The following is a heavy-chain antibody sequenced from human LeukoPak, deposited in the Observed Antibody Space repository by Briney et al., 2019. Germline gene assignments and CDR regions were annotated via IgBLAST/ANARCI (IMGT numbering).Heavy chain of an antibody. Sequence: SVKVSCKATGGTFSSYTISWVRQAPGQGLEWMGRIIPILGIANYAQKFQGRVTITADKSTSTAYMELSSLRSEDTAVYYCAREIRYYYYMDVWGKGTTVTVSS. J-gene: IGHJ6*03. V-gene: IGHV1-69*04. CDR3: AREIRYYYYMDV. CDR2: IIPILGIA. CDR1: GGTFSSYT.